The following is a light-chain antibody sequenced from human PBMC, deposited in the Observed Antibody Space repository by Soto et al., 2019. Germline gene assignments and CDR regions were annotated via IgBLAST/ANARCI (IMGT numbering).Light chain of an antibody. J-gene: IGKJ5*01. CDR1: QSVSSSY. CDR3: QQRSNWPPIT. Sequence: EIVLTQSPGTLSLSPGERATLSCRAIQSVSSSYLAWYQQKPGQAPRLLIYGASSRATGIPDRFSGSGSGTDFTLTISSLEPEDFAVYYCQQRSNWPPITFGQGTRLE. CDR2: GAS. V-gene: IGKV3D-20*02.